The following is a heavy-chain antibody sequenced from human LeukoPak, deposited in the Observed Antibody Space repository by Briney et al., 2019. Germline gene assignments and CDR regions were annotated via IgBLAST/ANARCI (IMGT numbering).Heavy chain of an antibody. CDR1: GGSISSYY. Sequence: PSETLSFTCTVSGGSISSYYWSWIRQPPGEGLEWIGYMFYSGSTNYNPSLKSRVTISVDASKNQFSLKLSSVTAADTAVYYCARAGSGYSFDYWGQGTLVTVSS. V-gene: IGHV4-59*01. CDR2: MFYSGST. J-gene: IGHJ4*02. CDR3: ARAGSGYSFDY. D-gene: IGHD3-22*01.